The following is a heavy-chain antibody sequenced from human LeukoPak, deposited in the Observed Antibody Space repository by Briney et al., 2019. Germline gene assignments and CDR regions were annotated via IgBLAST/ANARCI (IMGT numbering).Heavy chain of an antibody. CDR2: IYYSGST. Sequence: SETLSLTCTVSGGSISSSSYYWGCIRQPPGKGLEWIGSIYYSGSTYYNPSLKSRVTISVDTSKNQFSLKLSSVTAADTAVYYCARLDIVLMVYAIDIWGQGTMVTVSS. V-gene: IGHV4-39*01. J-gene: IGHJ3*02. D-gene: IGHD2-8*01. CDR3: ARLDIVLMVYAIDI. CDR1: GGSISSSSYY.